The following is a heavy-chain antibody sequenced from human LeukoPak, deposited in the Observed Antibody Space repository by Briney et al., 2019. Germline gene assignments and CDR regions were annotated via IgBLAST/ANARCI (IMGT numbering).Heavy chain of an antibody. J-gene: IGHJ6*03. CDR1: GYTFTGYY. CDR2: INPNSGGT. D-gene: IGHD5-18*01. V-gene: IGHV1-2*02. Sequence: GASVKVSCKTSGYTFTGYYMHWVRQAPGQGLEWMGWINPNSGGTNYAQKFQGRVTMTRDMSTSTVYMELSSLRSEDTAVYYCAREFTGYSYGSNYYYYMDVWGKGTTVTVSS. CDR3: AREFTGYSYGSNYYYYMDV.